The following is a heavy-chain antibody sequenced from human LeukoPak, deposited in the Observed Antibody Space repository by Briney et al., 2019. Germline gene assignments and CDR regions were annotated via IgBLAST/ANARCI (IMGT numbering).Heavy chain of an antibody. D-gene: IGHD4-17*01. CDR3: ARQSAGNDYGGGYYYYALDV. CDR1: GYNFPIYW. CDR2: IYPADSDV. V-gene: IGHV5-51*01. Sequence: RGESLKISCKGSGYNFPIYWIAWVRQMPGKGLEWMGIIYPADSDVRYNPSFQGQVTMSVDLSGSTAYLQWASLRASDTAIYYCARQSAGNDYGGGYYYYALDVWGQGTTVTVSS. J-gene: IGHJ6*02.